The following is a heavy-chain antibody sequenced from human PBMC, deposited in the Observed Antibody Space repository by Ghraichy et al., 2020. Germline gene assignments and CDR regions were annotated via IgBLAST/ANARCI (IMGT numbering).Heavy chain of an antibody. CDR3: ARVKFVVVVDAKTHFDY. J-gene: IGHJ4*02. V-gene: IGHV4-4*02. CDR2: IYHSGST. D-gene: IGHD2-15*01. CDR1: GGSISSSNW. Sequence: SETLSLTCAVSGGSISSSNWWSWVRQPPGKGLEWIGEIYHSGSTNYNPSLKSRVTISVDKSKNQFSLKLSSVTAADTAVYYCARVKFVVVVDAKTHFDYWGQGTLVTVSS.